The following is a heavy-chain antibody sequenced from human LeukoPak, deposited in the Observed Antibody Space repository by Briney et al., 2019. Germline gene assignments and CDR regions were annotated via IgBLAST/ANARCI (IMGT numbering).Heavy chain of an antibody. CDR1: GFTFSSYG. CDR2: IWYDGSNK. Sequence: GGSLRLSCAASGFTFSSYGMHWVRQAPGKGLEWVAVIWYDGSNKYYADSVKGRFTISRDNSKNTLYLQMNSLRVEDTAVYYCARNRLRLESWGQGILVTVSS. V-gene: IGHV3-33*01. CDR3: ARNRLRLES. D-gene: IGHD2/OR15-2a*01. J-gene: IGHJ4*02.